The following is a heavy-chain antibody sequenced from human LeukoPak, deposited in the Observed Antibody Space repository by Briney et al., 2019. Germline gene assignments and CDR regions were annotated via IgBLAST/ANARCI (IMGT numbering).Heavy chain of an antibody. CDR1: GGTFSSYA. CDR2: IIPILGIA. J-gene: IGHJ6*02. CDR3: ARGSVRGDIVVVREDYGMDV. V-gene: IGHV1-69*04. Sequence: ASVKVSCKASGGTFSSYAISWVRQAPGQGLEWMGRIIPILGIANYAQKFQGRVTITADKSTSAAYMELSSLRAEDTAVYYCARGSVRGDIVVVREDYGMDVWGQGTTVTVSS. D-gene: IGHD2-2*01.